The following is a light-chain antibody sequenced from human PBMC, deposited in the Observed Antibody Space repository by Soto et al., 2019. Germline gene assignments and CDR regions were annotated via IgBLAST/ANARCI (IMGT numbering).Light chain of an antibody. J-gene: IGKJ5*01. CDR2: DAS. CDR1: QSVSSY. CDR3: QQYGTSFT. Sequence: EIVLTQSPATLSLSPGERATLSCRASQSVSSYFAWYQQKPGQAPRLLIYDASNRATGIPARLSGSGSGTDFTLTISSLEPEDFAVYYCQQYGTSFTFGQGTRLEIK. V-gene: IGKV3-11*01.